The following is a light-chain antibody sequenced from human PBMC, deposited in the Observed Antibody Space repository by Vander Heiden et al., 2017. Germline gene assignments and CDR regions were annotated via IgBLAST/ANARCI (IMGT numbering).Light chain of an antibody. Sequence: IQINQSPYYLSASVGDRVTITCQASQDISNYLNWYQQKPGKAPKLLIYDASNLETGVPSRFSGSGSGTDFTFTISSLQPEDIATYYCQQYDNLPLTFGGGTKVEIK. CDR2: DAS. CDR1: QDISNY. CDR3: QQYDNLPLT. J-gene: IGKJ4*01. V-gene: IGKV1-33*01.